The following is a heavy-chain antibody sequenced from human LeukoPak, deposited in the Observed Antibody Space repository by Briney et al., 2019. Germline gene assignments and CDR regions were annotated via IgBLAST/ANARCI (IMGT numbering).Heavy chain of an antibody. CDR2: IHYSGST. CDR1: GYSISSAYY. D-gene: IGHD3-10*01. V-gene: IGHV4-38-2*02. J-gene: IGHJ5*02. Sequence: PSETLSLTCSVSGYSISSAYYWGWIRQPPGKGLEWIATIHYSGSTYYNPSLKSRVTISLDTSKNQFSLKLSSVTAADTAVYYCARDPASGFGDLGWFDPWGQGTLVTVSS. CDR3: ARDPASGFGDLGWFDP.